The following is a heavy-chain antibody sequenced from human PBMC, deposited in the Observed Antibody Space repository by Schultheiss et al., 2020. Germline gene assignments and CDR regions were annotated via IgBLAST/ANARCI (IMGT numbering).Heavy chain of an antibody. CDR3: ARRKTGTSDY. D-gene: IGHD3-9*01. V-gene: IGHV1-69*05. J-gene: IGHJ4*02. Sequence: SVKVSCKASGGTFSSYAISWVRQAPGQGLEWMGGIIPIFGTANYAQKFQGRVTMTTDTSTSTAYMELRSLRSDDTAVYYCARRKTGTSDYWGQGTLVTVSS. CDR2: IIPIFGTA. CDR1: GGTFSSYA.